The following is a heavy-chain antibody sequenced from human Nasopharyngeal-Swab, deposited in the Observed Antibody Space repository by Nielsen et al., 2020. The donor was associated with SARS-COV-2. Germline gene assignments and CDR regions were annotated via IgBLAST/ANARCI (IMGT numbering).Heavy chain of an antibody. V-gene: IGHV3-11*01. J-gene: IGHJ4*02. CDR3: ASSYYDSSGYYNDY. CDR1: GFTFSDYY. Sequence: GESLKISCAASGFTFSDYYMSWIRQAPGKGLEWVSYISSSGSTIYYADSVKGRFTISRDNAKNSLYLQMNSLRAEDTAVYYCASSYYDSSGYYNDYWGQGTLVTVSS. CDR2: ISSSGSTI. D-gene: IGHD3-22*01.